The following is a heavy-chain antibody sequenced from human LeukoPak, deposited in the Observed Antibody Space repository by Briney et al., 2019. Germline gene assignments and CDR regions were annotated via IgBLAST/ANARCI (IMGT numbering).Heavy chain of an antibody. CDR3: ARSLWLVPYYMDV. D-gene: IGHD6-19*01. V-gene: IGHV4-59*12. CDR2: IYYSGST. J-gene: IGHJ6*03. CDR1: GGSISSYY. Sequence: SETLSLTCSVSGGSISSYYWSWIRQPPGKGLEWIGYIYYSGSTNYNPSLKSRVTISVDTSKNQFSLKLSSVTAADTAVYYCARSLWLVPYYMDVWGKGTTVTISS.